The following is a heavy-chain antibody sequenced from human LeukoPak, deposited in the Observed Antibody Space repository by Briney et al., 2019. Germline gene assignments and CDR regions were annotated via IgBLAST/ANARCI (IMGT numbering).Heavy chain of an antibody. CDR2: IWYDGSNK. V-gene: IGHV3-33*06. J-gene: IGHJ5*02. D-gene: IGHD5-18*01. Sequence: AGGSLRLSCAASGFTLSSYGMHWVRQAPGKGLEWVAVIWYDGSNKYYADSVKGRFTISRDTSKNTLYLQMNSLRAEDTAVYYCAKDQGHTYGYRNLFDPWGQGTLVTVSS. CDR1: GFTLSSYG. CDR3: AKDQGHTYGYRNLFDP.